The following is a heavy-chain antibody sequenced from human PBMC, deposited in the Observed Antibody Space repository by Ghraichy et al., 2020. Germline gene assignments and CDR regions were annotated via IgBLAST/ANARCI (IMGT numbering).Heavy chain of an antibody. J-gene: IGHJ5*02. V-gene: IGHV1-18*04. D-gene: IGHD3-10*01. CDR1: GYTFTSYG. CDR2: ISAYNGNT. Sequence: ASVKVSCKASGYTFTSYGISWVRQAPGQGLEWMGWISAYNGNTNYAQKLQGRVTMTTDTSTSTAYMELRSLRSDDTAVYYCARDREGRILWFGESPNWFDPWGQGTLVTVSS. CDR3: ARDREGRILWFGESPNWFDP.